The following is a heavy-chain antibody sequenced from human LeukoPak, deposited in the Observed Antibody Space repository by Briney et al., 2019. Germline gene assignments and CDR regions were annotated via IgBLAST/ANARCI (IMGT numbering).Heavy chain of an antibody. CDR1: GFTFSSYV. Sequence: PGRSLRLSCAASGFTFSSYVMHWVRQAPGKGLEWVAIISYDGSNEYYAASVKGRFTISRDNSKNTLYLQMNSLRAEDTAVYYCAKDSLRKTIVGTTTRGVNDYWGQGTLVTVSS. V-gene: IGHV3-30*04. J-gene: IGHJ4*02. D-gene: IGHD1-26*01. CDR3: AKDSLRKTIVGTTTRGVNDY. CDR2: ISYDGSNE.